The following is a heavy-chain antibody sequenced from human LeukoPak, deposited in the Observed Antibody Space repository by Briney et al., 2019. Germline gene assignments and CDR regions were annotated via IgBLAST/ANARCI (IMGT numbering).Heavy chain of an antibody. D-gene: IGHD3-3*01. CDR3: ARLPTLLRFMEGDY. J-gene: IGHJ4*02. V-gene: IGHV4-39*01. Sequence: SETLSLTCTVSGGSISSSSYYWGWIRQPPGKGLEWIGSIYYSGSTYYNPSLKSRVTISVDTSKNQFSLKLSSVTAADTAVYYCARLPTLLRFMEGDYWGQGTLVTVSS. CDR2: IYYSGST. CDR1: GGSISSSSYY.